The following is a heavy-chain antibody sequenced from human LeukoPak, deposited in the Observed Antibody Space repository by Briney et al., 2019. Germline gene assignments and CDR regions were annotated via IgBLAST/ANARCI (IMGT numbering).Heavy chain of an antibody. V-gene: IGHV3-23*01. Sequence: GGSLRLSCAASGFAFNLYGMAWVRQAPGKGLEWVSGISGSSVGTYYADSVKGRFTISRDNPKNVLFLQMNNLRVEDTPVYFCAKLGTYWYFDVWGRGTLVTVSS. J-gene: IGHJ2*01. CDR3: AKLGTYWYFDV. D-gene: IGHD3-16*01. CDR2: ISGSSVGT. CDR1: GFAFNLYG.